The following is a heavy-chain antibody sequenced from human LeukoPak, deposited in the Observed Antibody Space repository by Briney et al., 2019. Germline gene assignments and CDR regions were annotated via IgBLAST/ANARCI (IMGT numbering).Heavy chain of an antibody. Sequence: SETLSLTCTVSGGSISSGSYYWSWIRQPAGKGLEWIGRIYTSGSTNYNPSLKSRVTISVDTSKNQFPLKLSSVTAADTAVYYCAMSTDPRGYSHYGMAVWGQGTTVTVSS. D-gene: IGHD2-15*01. CDR3: AMSTDPRGYSHYGMAV. CDR2: IYTSGST. J-gene: IGHJ6*02. V-gene: IGHV4-61*02. CDR1: GGSISSGSYY.